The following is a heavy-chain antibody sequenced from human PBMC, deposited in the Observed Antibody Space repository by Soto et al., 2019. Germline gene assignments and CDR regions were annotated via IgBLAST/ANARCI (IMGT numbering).Heavy chain of an antibody. J-gene: IGHJ4*02. V-gene: IGHV2-5*02. CDR3: AHILAVVTGYYFDY. CDR2: IYWDDDK. D-gene: IGHD2-21*02. Sequence: QITLKESGPTLVKPTQTLTLTCTFSGFSLSTSRVGVGWIRQPPGKALEWLALIYWDDDKRYSPSLKSRLTIAKDPTNNQVVLTLTNMDPVDTATYYCAHILAVVTGYYFDYWGQGTLVTVSS. CDR1: GFSLSTSRVG.